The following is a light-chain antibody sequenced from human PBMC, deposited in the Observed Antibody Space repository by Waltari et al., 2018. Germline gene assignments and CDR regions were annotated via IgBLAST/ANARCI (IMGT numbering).Light chain of an antibody. CDR2: DVS. J-gene: IGLJ2*01. V-gene: IGLV2-14*01. Sequence: QSALTQPASVSGSPGQSITIPRTGTRSDDGGYNLVSWYQQYSGKAPKLMIYDVSNRTSGVSNRFSGSKSGNTASLTICGLQAEDEADYYCSSYTTTSALVFGGGTKLTVL. CDR3: SSYTTTSALV. CDR1: RSDDGGYNL.